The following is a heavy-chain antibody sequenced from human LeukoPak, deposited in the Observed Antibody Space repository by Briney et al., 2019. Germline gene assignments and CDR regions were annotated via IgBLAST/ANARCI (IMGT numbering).Heavy chain of an antibody. Sequence: GASVKVSCKASGYTFTNFHINWVRQAPGQGLEWMGWMNPVSGKAGSAQKFQGRVTLTRDTSISTAYMEVSSLRFDDTAFYYCARAPMGTAPLYWGQGTLVTVSS. V-gene: IGHV1-8*01. CDR1: GYTFTNFH. J-gene: IGHJ4*02. D-gene: IGHD1/OR15-1a*01. CDR3: ARAPMGTAPLY. CDR2: MNPVSGKA.